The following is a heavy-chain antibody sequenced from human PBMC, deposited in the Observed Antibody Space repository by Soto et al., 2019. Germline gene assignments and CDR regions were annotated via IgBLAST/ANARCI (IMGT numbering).Heavy chain of an antibody. CDR2: IIPIFGTA. CDR1: GGTFSSYA. Sequence: QVQLVQSGAEVKKPGSSVKVSCKASGGTFSSYAISWVRQAPGQGLEWMGGIIPIFGTANYAQKFQGRVTITADKSTSPAYMELSSLRSEDTAVYYCARNPSTSYYDRRGLGYWGQGTLVTVSS. D-gene: IGHD3-22*01. V-gene: IGHV1-69*06. J-gene: IGHJ4*02. CDR3: ARNPSTSYYDRRGLGY.